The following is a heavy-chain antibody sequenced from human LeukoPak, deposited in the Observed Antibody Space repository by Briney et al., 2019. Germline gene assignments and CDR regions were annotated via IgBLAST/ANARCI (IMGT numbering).Heavy chain of an antibody. J-gene: IGHJ5*02. Sequence: GGSLRLSCAASGFTFDDYGMSWVRQAPGKGLEWVAVIRWNGGRTGYADSVKGRFTISRDNAKNFLYLQMNSLGAEDTALYHCARGLFPITGTPPAWGQGTLVTVSS. D-gene: IGHD1-20*01. CDR2: IRWNGGRT. CDR3: ARGLFPITGTPPA. V-gene: IGHV3-20*01. CDR1: GFTFDDYG.